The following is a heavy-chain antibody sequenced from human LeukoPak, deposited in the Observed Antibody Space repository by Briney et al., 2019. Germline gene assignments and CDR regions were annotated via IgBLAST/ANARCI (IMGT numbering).Heavy chain of an antibody. CDR3: ARESAYYYDSSGYSFLDY. D-gene: IGHD3-22*01. V-gene: IGHV1-18*01. CDR2: ISAYNGNT. J-gene: IGHJ4*02. CDR1: GYTFTSYA. Sequence: ASVKVSCKASGYTFTSYAMNWVRQAPGQGLEWMGWISAYNGNTNYAQKLQGRVTMTTDTSTSTAYMELRSLRSDDTAVYYCARESAYYYDSSGYSFLDYWGQGTLVTVSS.